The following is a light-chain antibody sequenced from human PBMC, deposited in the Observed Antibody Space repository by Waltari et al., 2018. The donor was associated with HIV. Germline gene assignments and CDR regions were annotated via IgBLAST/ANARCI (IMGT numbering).Light chain of an antibody. CDR2: EVT. CDR1: SSYVGGYNY. J-gene: IGLJ2*01. CDR3: SSYAGNNILV. Sequence: QSALTQPPSASGSPGQSVTISCTGSSSYVGGYNYVSWYQQYPGKAPKLMISEVTKRPSGVPDRFSGSKSGNTASLTVSGLRAEDEAEYYCSSYAGNNILVFGGGTKLTVL. V-gene: IGLV2-8*01.